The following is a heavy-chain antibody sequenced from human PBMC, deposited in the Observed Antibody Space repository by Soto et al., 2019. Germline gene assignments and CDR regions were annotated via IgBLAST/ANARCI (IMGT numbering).Heavy chain of an antibody. J-gene: IGHJ5*02. D-gene: IGHD5-12*01. CDR3: ARAINGYFT. V-gene: IGHV1-3*04. CDR2: INTGNGNT. Sequence: ASVKVSCKASGITFSTYAIHWVRQAPGQSLEWMGWINTGNGNTRYSQNFQGRVTLTRDTSASTAYMDLSSLRSEDTSIYYCARAINGYFTWGQGTLVTVSS. CDR1: GITFSTYA.